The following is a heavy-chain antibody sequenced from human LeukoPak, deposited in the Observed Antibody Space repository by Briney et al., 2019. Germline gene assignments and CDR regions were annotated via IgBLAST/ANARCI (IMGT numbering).Heavy chain of an antibody. CDR3: ARPTTYYDLLSGYYAWYYFDN. V-gene: IGHV3-48*03. J-gene: IGHJ4*02. Sequence: GGSLRLSCAASGFNFSDYEIHWVRQAPGKGLEWVSYVRGSGSTIYHADSVKGRFITSRDNAKKSVYLQMNSLRAEDTAVYYCARPTTYYDLLSGYYAWYYFDNWGRGTLVTVSS. CDR1: GFNFSDYE. CDR2: VRGSGSTI. D-gene: IGHD3-3*01.